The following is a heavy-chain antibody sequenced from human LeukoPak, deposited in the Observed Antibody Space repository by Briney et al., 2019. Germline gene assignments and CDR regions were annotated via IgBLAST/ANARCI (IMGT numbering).Heavy chain of an antibody. D-gene: IGHD3-22*01. CDR1: GYTFTSYG. Sequence: ASVKVSCKASGYTFTSYGISWVRQAPGQGLEWMGWISAYNGNTNYAQKLQGRVTMTTDASTSTAYMELRSLRSDDTAVYYCARGRYGSSGYYWFDPWGQGTLVTVSS. CDR2: ISAYNGNT. V-gene: IGHV1-18*01. CDR3: ARGRYGSSGYYWFDP. J-gene: IGHJ5*02.